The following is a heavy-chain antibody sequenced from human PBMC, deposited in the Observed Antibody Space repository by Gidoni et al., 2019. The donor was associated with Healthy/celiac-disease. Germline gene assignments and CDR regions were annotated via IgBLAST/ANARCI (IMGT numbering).Heavy chain of an antibody. V-gene: IGHV3-21*01. Sequence: EVQLVESGGGLVKPGGSLRLSCAASGFTFSSYSMNWVRQAPGKGLEWVSSISSSSSYIYYADSVKGRFTISRDNAKNSLYLQMNSLRAEDTAVYYCARNYDFWSGSRDPADYWGQGTLVTVSS. CDR2: ISSSSSYI. D-gene: IGHD3-3*01. CDR3: ARNYDFWSGSRDPADY. J-gene: IGHJ4*02. CDR1: GFTFSSYS.